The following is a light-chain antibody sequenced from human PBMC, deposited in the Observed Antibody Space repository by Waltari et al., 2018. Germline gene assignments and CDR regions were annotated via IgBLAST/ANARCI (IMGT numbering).Light chain of an antibody. CDR2: GNN. V-gene: IGLV1-40*01. CDR3: QSYDSSLTGSWV. Sequence: QSVLTQPPSVPGAPGQRVTISCTGGGSNIGAGFDVHWYQPLPGTAPKLLVYGNNSRPSGVPDRFSASKSGTSASLAITGLQAEDEADYYCQSYDSSLTGSWVFGGGTKLTVL. CDR1: GSNIGAGFD. J-gene: IGLJ3*02.